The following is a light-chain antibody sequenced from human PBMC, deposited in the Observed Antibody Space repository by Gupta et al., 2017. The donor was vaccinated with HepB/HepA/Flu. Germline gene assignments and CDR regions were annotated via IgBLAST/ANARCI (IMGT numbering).Light chain of an antibody. Sequence: EIVMTQSPDTLSVSPGERATLSCRASQSVSTNLAWYQQKPGQAPRLLIYGASIRATEIPARFSGFGSGTEFTLTISSLQSEDFALYYGQQYKTSPRTFGQGTKVEIK. CDR3: QQYKTSPRT. V-gene: IGKV3-15*01. J-gene: IGKJ1*01. CDR2: GAS. CDR1: QSVSTN.